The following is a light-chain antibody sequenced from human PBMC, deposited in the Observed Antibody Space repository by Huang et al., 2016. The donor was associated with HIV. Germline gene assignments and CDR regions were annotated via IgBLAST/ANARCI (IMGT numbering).Light chain of an antibody. CDR1: QDISHS. V-gene: IGKV1-NL1*01. J-gene: IGKJ1*01. Sequence: DIKMTQSPSSLSASIGDRVTITCRASQDISHSLAWYQQQAGRAPKLLLFGASTLETGVPSRVSGGGSGTEYTLTLTTLQPEDLATYYCQQYYSIPWTFGHGTKLEIK. CDR3: QQYYSIPWT. CDR2: GAS.